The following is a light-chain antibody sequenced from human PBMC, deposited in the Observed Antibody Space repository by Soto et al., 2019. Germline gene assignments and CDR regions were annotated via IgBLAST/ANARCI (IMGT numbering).Light chain of an antibody. J-gene: IGKJ4*01. CDR1: QRISSY. CDR2: DAS. CDR3: QQRSNWPRT. V-gene: IGKV3-11*01. Sequence: EIELTQSPGTLSLSPGERATLSCRASQRISSYLAWYQQKAGQAPRLLIYDASNRATGIPARFSGSGSGTDFTLTINSLEAEDFAVYYCQQRSNWPRTFGGGTKVEIK.